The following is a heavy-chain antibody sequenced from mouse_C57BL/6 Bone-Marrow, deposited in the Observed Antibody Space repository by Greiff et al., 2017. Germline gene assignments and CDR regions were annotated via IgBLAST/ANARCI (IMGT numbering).Heavy chain of an antibody. CDR1: GFTFSNYW. CDR3: NPRAMDY. CDR2: IRLKSDNYAT. J-gene: IGHJ4*01. V-gene: IGHV6-3*01. Sequence: DVHLVESGGGLVQPGGSMKLSCVASGFTFSNYWMNWVRQSPEKGLEWVAQIRLKSDNYATHYAESVKGRFTISRDDSKSSVYLQMNNLRAEDTGIYYCNPRAMDYWGQGTSVTVSS.